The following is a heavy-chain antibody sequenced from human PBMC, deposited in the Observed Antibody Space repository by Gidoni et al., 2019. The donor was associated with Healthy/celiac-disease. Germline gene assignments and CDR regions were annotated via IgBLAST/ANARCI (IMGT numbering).Heavy chain of an antibody. D-gene: IGHD3-22*01. CDR3: ARPIQPMIVVDEWAFDI. CDR1: GGSCSGYY. CDR2: INHSGST. Sequence: HVQLQQWGAGLLKPPETLSLTCAVYGGSCSGYYWSWIRQPPGKGLEWIGEINHSGSTNYNPSLKIRVTISVDTSKNQFSLKLSSVTAADTAVYYCARPIQPMIVVDEWAFDIWCQGTMVTVSS. J-gene: IGHJ3*02. V-gene: IGHV4-34*01.